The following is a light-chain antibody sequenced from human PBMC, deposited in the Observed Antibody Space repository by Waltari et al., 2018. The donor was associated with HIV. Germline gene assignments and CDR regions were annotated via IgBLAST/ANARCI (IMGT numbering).Light chain of an antibody. CDR3: QSSDRNNQV. V-gene: IGLV6-57*01. CDR2: GDE. J-gene: IGLJ3*02. CDR1: GGSITSNY. Sequence: NFMLTQPHSVSEPPGKTVTISCTRTGGSITSNYVQWYQRRPGGSPTTVIYGDEQRPSGVPGRCSGSIDSSSNSASLTIAGLKPEDEADYYCQSSDRNNQVFGGGTKLTVL.